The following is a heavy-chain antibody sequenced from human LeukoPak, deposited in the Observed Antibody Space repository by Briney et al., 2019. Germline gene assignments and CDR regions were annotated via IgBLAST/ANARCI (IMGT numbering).Heavy chain of an antibody. CDR3: ARVTEPDDAFDI. V-gene: IGHV1-2*06. CDR2: INPNSGGT. CDR1: GYTFTGYY. D-gene: IGHD1-14*01. J-gene: IGHJ3*02. Sequence: ASVKVSCKASGYTFTGYYMHWVRQAPGQGLEWMGRINPNSGGTNYGQEFQGRVTMTRDTSISTAYMELSRLRSDDTAVYYCARVTEPDDAFDIWGQGTMVTVSS.